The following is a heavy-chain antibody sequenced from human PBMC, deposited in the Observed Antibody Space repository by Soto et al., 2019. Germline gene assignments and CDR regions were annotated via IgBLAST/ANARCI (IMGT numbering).Heavy chain of an antibody. J-gene: IGHJ6*02. CDR2: IRSKAYGGTT. CDR1: GFTFGDYA. Sequence: PGGSLRLSCTASGFTFGDYAMSWVRQAPGKGLEWVGFIRSKAYGGTTEYAASVKGRFTISRDDSKSIAYLQMNSLKTDDTAVYYCTRYSPRIAVVRGVIWYGMDVWGQETTVTVSS. D-gene: IGHD3-10*01. V-gene: IGHV3-49*04. CDR3: TRYSPRIAVVRGVIWYGMDV.